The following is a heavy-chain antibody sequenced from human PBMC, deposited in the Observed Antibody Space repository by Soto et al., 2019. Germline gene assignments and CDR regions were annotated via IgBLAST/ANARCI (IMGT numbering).Heavy chain of an antibody. CDR1: GGLISKYS. Sequence: QVQLVQSGAEVRKPGSSVKVSCKTSGGLISKYSFNWVRQAPGQGLECMGGVLPISGSTDYAQKFQGRLTITADRSTSTVYMELSRLRSDDTANYYCATIRVRGGPLRFEDGGQGMLISVSS. V-gene: IGHV1-69*06. D-gene: IGHD5-12*01. CDR2: VLPISGST. J-gene: IGHJ4*01. CDR3: ATIRVRGGPLRFED.